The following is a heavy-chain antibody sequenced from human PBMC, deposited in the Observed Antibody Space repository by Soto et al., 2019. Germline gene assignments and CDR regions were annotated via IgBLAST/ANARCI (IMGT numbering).Heavy chain of an antibody. CDR3: ARELYGDYGVDY. CDR2: ITSSSSTI. V-gene: IGHV3-48*01. J-gene: IGHJ4*02. D-gene: IGHD4-17*01. CDR1: GFTFNNFN. Sequence: EVQLVESGGGLVQPGGSLRLSCAAIGFTFNNFNMNWVRQAPGKGLEWVSYITSSSSTIYYADSVKGRFTISRDNAKNSLYLQVNSLRAEDTAVYYCARELYGDYGVDYWGQGTLVTVSS.